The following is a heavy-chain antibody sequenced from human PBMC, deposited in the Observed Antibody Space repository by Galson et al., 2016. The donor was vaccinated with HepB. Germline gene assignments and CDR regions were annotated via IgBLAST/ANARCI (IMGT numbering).Heavy chain of an antibody. CDR3: VKDAGDF. CDR2: INPSDGRT. Sequence: SVKVSCKASGYSFISHYVHWVRQAPGQGLQWMGVINPSDGRTSYAQEFRGRVTMTTDTSTSTVYMDLSSLLSEDTAMYYCVKDAGDFWGQGTLVTVPS. J-gene: IGHJ4*02. CDR1: GYSFISHY. V-gene: IGHV1-46*01.